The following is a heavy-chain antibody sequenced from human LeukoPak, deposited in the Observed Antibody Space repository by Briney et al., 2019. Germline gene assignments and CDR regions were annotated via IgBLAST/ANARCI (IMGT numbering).Heavy chain of an antibody. V-gene: IGHV4-59*12. CDR3: ARDGVAARRYAFDI. CDR2: IYYSGSI. Sequence: PSETLSLTCTVSDGSISSYYWSWIRQPPGKGLEWIGYIYYSGSINYNPSLKSRVAISVDTSKNQFSLKLSSVTAADTAVYYCARDGVAARRYAFDIWGQGIMVTVSS. J-gene: IGHJ3*02. CDR1: DGSISSYY. D-gene: IGHD6-6*01.